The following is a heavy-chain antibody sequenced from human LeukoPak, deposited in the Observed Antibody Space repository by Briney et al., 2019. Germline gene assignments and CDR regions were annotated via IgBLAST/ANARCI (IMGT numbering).Heavy chain of an antibody. J-gene: IGHJ4*02. CDR3: ARDSGTYYYDSSGYLFDY. Sequence: SQTLSLPCAISGDSVSSNSAAWNWIRQSPSRGLEWLGRTYYRSKWYNDYAVSVKSRITINPDTSKNQFSLQLNSVTPEDTAVYYCARDSGTYYYDSSGYLFDYWGQGTLVTVSS. D-gene: IGHD3-22*01. V-gene: IGHV6-1*01. CDR1: GDSVSSNSAA. CDR2: TYYRSKWYN.